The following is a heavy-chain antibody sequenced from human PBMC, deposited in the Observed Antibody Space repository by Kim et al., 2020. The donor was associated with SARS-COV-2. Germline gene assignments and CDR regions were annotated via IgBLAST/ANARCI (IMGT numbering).Heavy chain of an antibody. J-gene: IGHJ6*02. CDR3: ARHWKDDHYYFGLDV. D-gene: IGHD1-1*01. Sequence: NPSRKSRLTIFTDTSKTQFSLRLSSVTAADTAIYYCARHWKDDHYYFGLDVWGPGTTVIVSS. V-gene: IGHV4-59*08.